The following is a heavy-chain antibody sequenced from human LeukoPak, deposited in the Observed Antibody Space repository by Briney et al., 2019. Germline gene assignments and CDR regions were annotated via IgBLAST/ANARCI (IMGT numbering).Heavy chain of an antibody. V-gene: IGHV4-34*01. Sequence: SETLSVTCAVYGGSFSGYYWSWIRQPPGKGLEWIGEINHSGSTNYNPSLKSRVTISVDTSKNQFSLKLSSVTAADTAVYYCARGSMITPPGAISHFDYWGQGTLVTVSS. CDR1: GGSFSGYY. D-gene: IGHD3-22*01. CDR3: ARGSMITPPGAISHFDY. CDR2: INHSGST. J-gene: IGHJ4*02.